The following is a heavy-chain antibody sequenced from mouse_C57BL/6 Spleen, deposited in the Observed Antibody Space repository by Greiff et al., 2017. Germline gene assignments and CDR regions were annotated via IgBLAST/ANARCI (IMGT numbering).Heavy chain of an antibody. CDR2: IHPNSGST. D-gene: IGHD2-5*01. CDR1: GYTFTSYW. J-gene: IGHJ4*01. CDR3: AREGIYSNYYAMDY. Sequence: VQLQQPGAELVKPGASVKLSCKASGYTFTSYWMHWVKQRPGQGLEWIGMIHPNSGSTNYNEKFKSKATLTVDKSSSTSYMQLSSLTSGDSAVYYWAREGIYSNYYAMDYWGQGTSVTVSS. V-gene: IGHV1-64*01.